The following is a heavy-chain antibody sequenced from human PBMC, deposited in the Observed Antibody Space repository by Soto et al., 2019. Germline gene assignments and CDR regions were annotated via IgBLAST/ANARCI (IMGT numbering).Heavy chain of an antibody. CDR3: ARDFGYIYGRGYFDY. CDR1: GGSISSSNW. D-gene: IGHD5-18*01. V-gene: IGHV4-4*02. Sequence: QVQLQESGPGLVKPSGTLSLTCAVSGGSISSSNWWSWVRQPPGTGLAWIGEIYHSGSTNYNPSLRSRVPIPVDKCKNQFPLKLRSVTAGDTAVYYCARDFGYIYGRGYFDYWGQGTLVTVSS. J-gene: IGHJ4*02. CDR2: IYHSGST.